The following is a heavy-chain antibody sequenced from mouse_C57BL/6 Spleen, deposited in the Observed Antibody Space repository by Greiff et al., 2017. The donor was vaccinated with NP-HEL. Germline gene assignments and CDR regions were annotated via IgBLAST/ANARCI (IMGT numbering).Heavy chain of an antibody. CDR1: GFNIKDYY. CDR3: TTRGYGNLYAMDY. Sequence: VQLKESGAELVRPGASVKLSCTASGFNIKDYYMHWVKQRPEQGLEWIGRIDPEDGDTEYAPKFQGKATMTADTASNTAYLQLSSLTSEDTAVYYCTTRGYGNLYAMDYWGQGTSVTVSS. CDR2: IDPEDGDT. J-gene: IGHJ4*01. D-gene: IGHD2-1*01. V-gene: IGHV14-1*01.